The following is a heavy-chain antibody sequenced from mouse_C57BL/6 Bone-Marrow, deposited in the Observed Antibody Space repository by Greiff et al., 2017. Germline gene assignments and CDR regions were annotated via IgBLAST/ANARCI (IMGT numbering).Heavy chain of an antibody. CDR2: IWGGGST. Sequence: QVQLKESGPGLVAPSQSLSITCTVSGFSLTSYGVDWVRQPPGQGLEWLGVIWGGGSTNYNSALMSSLSISEENSKSQGFLKMSSLQTDDTAMYYCAKRGNNYVFAYWGQGTLVTVSA. J-gene: IGHJ3*01. CDR1: GFSLTSYG. D-gene: IGHD5-2*01. V-gene: IGHV2-9*01. CDR3: AKRGNNYVFAY.